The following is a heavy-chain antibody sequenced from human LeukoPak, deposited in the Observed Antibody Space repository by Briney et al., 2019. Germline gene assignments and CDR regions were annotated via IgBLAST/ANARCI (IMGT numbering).Heavy chain of an antibody. Sequence: WASVKVSCKASGYTFTDFYIHWVRQAPGQGLEWMGRINPKSGVTDYAQKFQGRVAMTTDTSINTAYMELSRLRSDDTAVYYCARGLTRRAIFTDYWGQGTLVTVSS. V-gene: IGHV1-2*06. J-gene: IGHJ4*02. D-gene: IGHD3-9*01. CDR1: GYTFTDFY. CDR2: INPKSGVT. CDR3: ARGLTRRAIFTDY.